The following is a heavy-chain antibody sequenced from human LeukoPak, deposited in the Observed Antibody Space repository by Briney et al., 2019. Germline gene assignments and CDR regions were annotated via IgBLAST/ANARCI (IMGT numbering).Heavy chain of an antibody. J-gene: IGHJ4*02. CDR1: GFTFSSYA. CDR3: AKQQDYDYVWGSYRYQGNFDY. V-gene: IGHV3-23*01. Sequence: TGGSLRLSCAASGFTFSSYAMSWVRQAPGKGLEWVSAISGSGGSTYYADSVKGRFTISRDNSKNTLYLQMNSLRAEDTAVYYCAKQQDYDYVWGSYRYQGNFDYWGQGTLVTVSS. D-gene: IGHD3-16*02. CDR2: ISGSGGST.